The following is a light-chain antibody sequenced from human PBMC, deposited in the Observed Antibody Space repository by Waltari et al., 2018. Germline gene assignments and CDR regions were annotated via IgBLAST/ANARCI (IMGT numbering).Light chain of an antibody. CDR2: VHSDGSH. J-gene: IGLJ3*02. Sequence: QLVLTQSPSASASLGASVKLTCTLSSGHSSNIVAWLQQQPEKGPRFLMKVHSDGSHSKGDEIPDRFSGSSSGAERYLTISSVQSEDEADDYCQTGGHGTWVFGGGTKLTVL. V-gene: IGLV4-69*01. CDR1: SGHSSNI. CDR3: QTGGHGTWV.